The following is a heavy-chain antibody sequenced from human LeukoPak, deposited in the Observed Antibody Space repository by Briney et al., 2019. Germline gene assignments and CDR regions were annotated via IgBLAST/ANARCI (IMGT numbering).Heavy chain of an antibody. V-gene: IGHV1-8*03. CDR3: ARRDYYGSGSYPYYYDYYMDV. CDR2: MNPNSGNT. CDR1: GYTFTSYD. J-gene: IGHJ6*03. Sequence: ASVKVSCKASGYTFTSYDINWVRQATGQGLEWMGWMNPNSGNTGYAQKFQGRVTITRNTSISTAYMELSSLRSEDTAVYYCARRDYYGSGSYPYYYDYYMDVWGKGTTVTISS. D-gene: IGHD3-10*01.